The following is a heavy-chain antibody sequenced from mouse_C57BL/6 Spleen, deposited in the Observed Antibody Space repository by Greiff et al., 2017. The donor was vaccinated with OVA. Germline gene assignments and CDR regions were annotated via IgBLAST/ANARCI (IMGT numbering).Heavy chain of an antibody. CDR3: ARGGYYYFDY. V-gene: IGHV1-82*01. CDR2: IYPGDGDT. Sequence: QVQLQQSGPELVKPGASVKISCKASGYAFSSSWMNWVKQRPGKGLEWIGRIYPGDGDTNYNGKFKGKATLTADKSSSTAYMQLSSLTSEDSAVYFCARGGYYYFDYWGQGTTLTVSS. J-gene: IGHJ2*01. CDR1: GYAFSSSW. D-gene: IGHD2-3*01.